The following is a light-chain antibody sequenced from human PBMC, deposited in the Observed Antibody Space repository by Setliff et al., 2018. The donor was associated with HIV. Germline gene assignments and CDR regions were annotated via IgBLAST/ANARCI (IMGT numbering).Light chain of an antibody. CDR1: SSDVGGYNY. J-gene: IGLJ1*01. CDR3: SSYTRSSSYV. Sequence: QSALTQPASVSGSPGQSITISCTGTSSDVGGYNYVSWYQQHPGKAPKLIIYAVSTRPSGVSNRFSGSKSGNTASLTISGLQAEDEADYYCSSYTRSSSYVFGTGTKVTVL. CDR2: AVS. V-gene: IGLV2-14*03.